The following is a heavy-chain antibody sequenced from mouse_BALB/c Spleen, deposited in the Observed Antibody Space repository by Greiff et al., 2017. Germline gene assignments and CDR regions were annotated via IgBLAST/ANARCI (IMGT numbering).Heavy chain of an antibody. D-gene: IGHD2-1*01. CDR3: ARRGGNPEMDY. V-gene: IGHV1-69*01. Sequence: QVQLQQPGAELVKPGASVKLSCKASGYTFTSYWMHWVKQRPGQGLEWIGEIDPSDSYTNYNQKFKGKSTLTVDKSSSTAYMQLSSLTSEDSAVYYCARRGGNPEMDYWGQGTSVTVAA. CDR2: IDPSDSYT. CDR1: GYTFTSYW. J-gene: IGHJ4*01.